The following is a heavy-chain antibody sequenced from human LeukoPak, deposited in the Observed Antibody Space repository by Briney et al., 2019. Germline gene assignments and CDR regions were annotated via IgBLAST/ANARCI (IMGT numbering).Heavy chain of an antibody. CDR3: ARQSTTELDY. V-gene: IGHV5-51*01. J-gene: IGHJ4*02. CDR2: VYPGDSDS. CDR1: GYSFTSYW. Sequence: GESLKISCKGSGYSFTSYWIGWVRQMPGKGLEWMGIVYPGDSDSRYSPSFQGQVTISADKSISTAYLQWRSLKAPDTAMYYCARQSTTELDYWGQGTLVTVSS. D-gene: IGHD4-17*01.